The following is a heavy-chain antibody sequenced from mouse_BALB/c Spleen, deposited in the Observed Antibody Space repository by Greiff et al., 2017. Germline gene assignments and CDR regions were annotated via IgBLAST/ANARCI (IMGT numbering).Heavy chain of an antibody. CDR3: ARHGNYVADY. Sequence: EVKVVESGGGLVQPGGSLKLSCAASGFTFSSYTMSWVRQTPEKRLEWVAYISNGGGSTYYPDTVKGRFTISRDNAKNTLYLQMSSLQSEDTAMYYCARHGNYVADYWGQGTSVTVSS. D-gene: IGHD2-1*01. J-gene: IGHJ4*01. V-gene: IGHV5-12-2*01. CDR2: ISNGGGST. CDR1: GFTFSSYT.